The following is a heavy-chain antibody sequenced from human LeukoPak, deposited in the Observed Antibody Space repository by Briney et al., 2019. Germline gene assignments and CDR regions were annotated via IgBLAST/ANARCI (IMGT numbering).Heavy chain of an antibody. J-gene: IGHJ4*02. Sequence: SVKVSCKASGYTFSGYGISWVRQAPGQGLEWMGWISAYNGHTNYAQTLQGRVTITTCTSTSTAYMRLRSLRTDDTAVYYCARGETYYYDSSGYYSLGYWGQGTLVTVSS. D-gene: IGHD3-22*01. CDR2: ISAYNGHT. CDR3: ARGETYYYDSSGYYSLGY. V-gene: IGHV1-18*01. CDR1: GYTFSGYG.